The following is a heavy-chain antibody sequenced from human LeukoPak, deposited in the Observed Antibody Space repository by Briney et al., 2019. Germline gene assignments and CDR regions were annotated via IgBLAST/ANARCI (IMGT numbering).Heavy chain of an antibody. CDR1: GFTFSSYW. Sequence: GVLRLSCAASGFTFSSYWMGWVRQAPGKRLEWVANMNIDGSEKYYADSARGRFTISRDNARNSVYLQMNSLGVEDTAVYYCARDPVEWELLLDYWGQGTLVTVSS. D-gene: IGHD1-26*01. CDR2: MNIDGSEK. V-gene: IGHV3-7*01. J-gene: IGHJ4*02. CDR3: ARDPVEWELLLDY.